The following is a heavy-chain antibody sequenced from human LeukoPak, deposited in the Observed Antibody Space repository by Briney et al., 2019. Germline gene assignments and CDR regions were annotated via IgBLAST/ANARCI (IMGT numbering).Heavy chain of an antibody. CDR2: IYYSGST. V-gene: IGHV4-59*01. CDR1: GGSISSYY. D-gene: IGHD1-26*01. J-gene: IGHJ4*02. CDR3: ARASGSYYIPYYFDY. Sequence: SETLSLTCTVSGGSISSYYWSWIRQPPGKGLEWIGYIYYSGSTNYNPSLKSRVTISVDTSKNQFSLKLSSVTAADTAVYYCARASGSYYIPYYFDYWGQGTLVTVSS.